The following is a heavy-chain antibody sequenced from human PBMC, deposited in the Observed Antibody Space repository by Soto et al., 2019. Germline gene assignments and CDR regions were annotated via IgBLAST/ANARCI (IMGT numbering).Heavy chain of an antibody. Sequence: DVPLVESGGGLVQPGGSLRLSCAASGFTFSSYWMSWVRQAPGKGLEWVANIKQEGSEKNYVASVRGRFTISRDNDENSLYLQMNSLRVEDTAIYYCARETVEKAMNAWGQGTLVTVSS. V-gene: IGHV3-7*01. CDR1: GFTFSSYW. CDR2: IKQEGSEK. CDR3: ARETVEKAMNA. D-gene: IGHD2-2*01. J-gene: IGHJ4*02.